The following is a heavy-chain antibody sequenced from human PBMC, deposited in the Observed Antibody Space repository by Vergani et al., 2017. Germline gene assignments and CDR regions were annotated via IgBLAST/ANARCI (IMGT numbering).Heavy chain of an antibody. V-gene: IGHV5-51*01. D-gene: IGHD3-22*01. J-gene: IGHJ6*02. CDR3: ASIGYYDSSGYPSNCYYYGMDV. Sequence: VQLVQSGAEVKKPGESLKISCKGSGYSFTSYWIGRVRQMPGKGLEWVGIIYPGDSDTRYSPSFQGQVTISADKSISTSYLQWSSLKASDTAMYYCASIGYYDSSGYPSNCYYYGMDVWGQGTTVTVSS. CDR1: GYSFTSYW. CDR2: IYPGDSDT.